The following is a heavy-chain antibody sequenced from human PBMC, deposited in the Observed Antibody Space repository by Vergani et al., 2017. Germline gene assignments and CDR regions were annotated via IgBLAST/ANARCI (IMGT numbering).Heavy chain of an antibody. CDR1: GGSISSGSYY. CDR3: AGYSNYLDYFDY. CDR2: IYTSGST. D-gene: IGHD4-11*01. V-gene: IGHV4-61*02. Sequence: QVQLQESGPGLVKPSQTLSLTCTVSGGSISSGSYYWSWIRQPAGKGLEWIGRIYTSGSTNYNPSLKSRVTISVDTSKNQFSLKLSSVTAADTAVYYCAGYSNYLDYFDYWGQGTLVTVSS. J-gene: IGHJ4*02.